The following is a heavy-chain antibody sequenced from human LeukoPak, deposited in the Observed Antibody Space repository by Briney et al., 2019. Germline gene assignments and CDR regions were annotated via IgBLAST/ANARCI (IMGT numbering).Heavy chain of an antibody. D-gene: IGHD3-10*01. CDR3: AREKGYYGSGSYYDY. Sequence: GGSLRLSCAASGFTFSSYGMHWVRQVPGKGLEWVAVIWYDGSNKYYADSVKGRFTISRDNSKNTLYLQMNSLRAEDTAVYYCAREKGYYGSGSYYDYWGQGTLVTVSS. J-gene: IGHJ4*02. CDR2: IWYDGSNK. V-gene: IGHV3-33*01. CDR1: GFTFSSYG.